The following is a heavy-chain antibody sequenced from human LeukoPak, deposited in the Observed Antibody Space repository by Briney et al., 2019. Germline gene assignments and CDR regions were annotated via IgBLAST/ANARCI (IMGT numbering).Heavy chain of an antibody. CDR2: INHSGST. CDR3: ARGGTRDDYVWGSYRWKYYFDY. CDR1: GGSFSGYY. Sequence: PSETLSLTCAVYGGSFSGYYWSWIRQPPGKGLEWIGEINHSGSTNYNPSLKSRVTISVDTSKNQFSLKLSSVTAADTAVYYCARGGTRDDYVWGSYRWKYYFDYWAREPWSPSPQ. D-gene: IGHD3-16*02. V-gene: IGHV4-34*01. J-gene: IGHJ4*02.